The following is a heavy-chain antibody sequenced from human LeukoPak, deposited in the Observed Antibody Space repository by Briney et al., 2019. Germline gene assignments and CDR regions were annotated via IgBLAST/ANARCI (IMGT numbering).Heavy chain of an antibody. CDR3: ATYRQVLLPFES. CDR2: IFPSGGEI. CDR1: GFTFSRNS. D-gene: IGHD5-18*01. J-gene: IGHJ4*02. Sequence: PGGSLRLSCAASGFTFSRNSMNWVRQAPGKGLEWVSSIFPSGGEIHYADSVRGRFTISRDNSKSILSLQMNSLRAEDTAIYYCATYRQVLLPFESWGQGTLVTVSS. V-gene: IGHV3-21*04.